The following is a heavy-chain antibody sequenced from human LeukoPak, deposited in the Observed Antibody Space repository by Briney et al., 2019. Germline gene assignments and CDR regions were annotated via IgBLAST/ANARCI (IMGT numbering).Heavy chain of an antibody. CDR3: ARGGQGYDLNWFDP. D-gene: IGHD3-3*01. Sequence: GGSLRLSCAASGFTFSSYAMRWVRQAPGRGLEWVSSITSSGGDTYHADSVKGRFTISRDNSMNTLFLQMNSLRAEDTAVYYCARGGQGYDLNWFDPWGQGTLVTVSS. V-gene: IGHV3-23*01. CDR2: ITSSGGDT. CDR1: GFTFSSYA. J-gene: IGHJ5*02.